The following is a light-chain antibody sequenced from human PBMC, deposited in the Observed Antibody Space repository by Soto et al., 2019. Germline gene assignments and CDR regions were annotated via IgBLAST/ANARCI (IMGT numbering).Light chain of an antibody. J-gene: IGLJ2*01. CDR3: TSCTTSTTMI. V-gene: IGLV2-14*03. CDR1: RSDIGAYNF. Sequence: QSALTQPASVSGSPGQSITISCTGTRSDIGAYNFVSWYQQHPGEVPKLIIYDVNVRPSGVSNRFSGSKSGNTASLTISGLQAEDEADYYCTSCTTSTTMIFGGGTKLTVL. CDR2: DVN.